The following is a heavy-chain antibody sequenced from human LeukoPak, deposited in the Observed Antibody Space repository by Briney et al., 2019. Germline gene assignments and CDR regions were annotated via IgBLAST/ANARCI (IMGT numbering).Heavy chain of an antibody. D-gene: IGHD6-13*01. CDR1: GGTFSSYA. CDR3: ARNFIAAAGTLGY. J-gene: IGHJ4*02. V-gene: IGHV1-69*13. CDR2: IIPIFGTA. Sequence: SVKVSCKASGGTFSSYAISWVRQAPGQGLEWMGGIIPIFGTANYAQKFQGRVTITADESTSTAYMELSSLGSEDTAVYYCARNFIAAAGTLGYWGQGTLVTVSS.